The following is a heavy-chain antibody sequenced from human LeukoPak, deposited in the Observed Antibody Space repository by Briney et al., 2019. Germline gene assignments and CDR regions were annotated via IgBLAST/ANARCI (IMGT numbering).Heavy chain of an antibody. Sequence: GGSLRLSCAASGFTFSSYAMSWVRQAPGKGLEWVSAISGSGGSTYYADSVKGRFTISRDNSKNTLYLQMNSLRAEDTAVYYCAKICRAVDRNNLDWFDPWGQGTLVTVSS. CDR2: ISGSGGST. D-gene: IGHD1-14*01. V-gene: IGHV3-23*01. CDR1: GFTFSSYA. J-gene: IGHJ5*02. CDR3: AKICRAVDRNNLDWFDP.